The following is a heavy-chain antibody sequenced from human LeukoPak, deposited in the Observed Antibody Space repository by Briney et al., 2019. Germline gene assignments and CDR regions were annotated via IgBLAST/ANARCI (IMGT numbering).Heavy chain of an antibody. J-gene: IGHJ3*02. D-gene: IGHD3-22*01. V-gene: IGHV6-1*01. Sequence: PSQTLSLTCAISGDSVSSNSAAWNWIRQSPSRGLEWLGRTYYRSKWYNDYAVSVKSRITINPDTSKHQFSLQLNSVTPEDTAVYYCARDYWGYYDSSGYHDAFDIWGQGTMVTVSS. CDR1: GDSVSSNSAA. CDR3: ARDYWGYYDSSGYHDAFDI. CDR2: TYYRSKWYN.